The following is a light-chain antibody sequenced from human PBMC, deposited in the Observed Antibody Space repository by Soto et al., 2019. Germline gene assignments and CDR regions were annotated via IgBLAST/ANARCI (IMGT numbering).Light chain of an antibody. V-gene: IGKV1-5*01. Sequence: DIQMTQSPSTLSASVGDRVTITCRASQTLRTWLAWYQQKPGKAPNLLIYDVSILQSGVPSRFSGRGSGTEFTLAISCLQTDDFANCYCQQCNGYPLTFGGGTKVEFK. CDR2: DVS. CDR3: QQCNGYPLT. J-gene: IGKJ4*01. CDR1: QTLRTW.